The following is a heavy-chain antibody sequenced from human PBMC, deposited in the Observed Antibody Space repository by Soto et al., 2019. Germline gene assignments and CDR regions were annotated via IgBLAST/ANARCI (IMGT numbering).Heavy chain of an antibody. V-gene: IGHV3-15*01. Sequence: GGSLRLSCAASGFTFSNAWMSWVRQAPGKGLEWVGRIKSKTDGGTTDYAAPVKGRFTISRDDSKNTLYLQMNSLKTEDTAVYYCTAGDSSSSYDDYWGQGTLVTVSS. CDR1: GFTFSNAW. D-gene: IGHD6-6*01. J-gene: IGHJ4*02. CDR2: IKSKTDGGTT. CDR3: TAGDSSSSYDDY.